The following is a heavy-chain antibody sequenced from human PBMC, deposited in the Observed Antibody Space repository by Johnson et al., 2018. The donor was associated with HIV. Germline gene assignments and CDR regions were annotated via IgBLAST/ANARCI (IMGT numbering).Heavy chain of an antibody. V-gene: IGHV3-74*03. Sequence: VQLVESGGALVQPGGSLRLSCAASGFTFDYYWMHWVRQAPGKGLVWVSRISSDGGSTTYADSVKGRFTVSRDNAKNTLYLQMKSLRVEDTAVYYCVREGPSERAGFDIWGQGTMVTVSS. CDR1: GFTFDYYW. CDR3: VREGPSERAGFDI. CDR2: ISSDGGST. J-gene: IGHJ3*02.